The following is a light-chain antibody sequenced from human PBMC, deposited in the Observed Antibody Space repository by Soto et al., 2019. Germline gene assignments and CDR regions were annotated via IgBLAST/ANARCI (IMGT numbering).Light chain of an antibody. CDR2: DVG. Sequence: QSALTQPASVSGSPGKSITIARTGTSSDIGGYNFVSWYQQHPGKAPKLLIYDVGNRPSGVSNRFSGSKSGNTASLTISGLQAEDEAHYYCISYRTVSTYVFGTGTKLTVL. CDR3: ISYRTVSTYV. J-gene: IGLJ1*01. V-gene: IGLV2-14*01. CDR1: SSDIGGYNF.